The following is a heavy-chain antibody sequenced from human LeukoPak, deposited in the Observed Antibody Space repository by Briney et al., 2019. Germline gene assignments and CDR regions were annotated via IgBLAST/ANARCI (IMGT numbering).Heavy chain of an antibody. CDR1: GFTFSSYA. D-gene: IGHD2-2*01. CDR3: ANIYPYCSSTSCSTH. V-gene: IGHV3-23*01. J-gene: IGHJ4*02. Sequence: PGGSLRLSCAASGFTFSSYAMSWVRQAPGKGLEWVSAISGSGGSTYYADSVKGRLTISRDNSKNTLYLQMNSLRAEDTAVYYCANIYPYCSSTSCSTHWGQGTLVTVSS. CDR2: ISGSGGST.